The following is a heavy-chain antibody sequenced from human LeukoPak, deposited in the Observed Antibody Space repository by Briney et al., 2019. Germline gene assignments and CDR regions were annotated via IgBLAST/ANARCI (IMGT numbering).Heavy chain of an antibody. CDR1: GGSISSSSYY. V-gene: IGHV4-61*02. CDR2: IYTSGST. J-gene: IGHJ3*02. Sequence: PSETLSLTCTVSGGSISSSSYYWSWIRQPAGKGLEWIGRIYTSGSTNYNPSLKSRVTMSVDTSKNQFSLKLSSVTAADTAVYYCARDQWDYDILTGYYMGAFDIWGQGTMVTVSS. D-gene: IGHD3-9*01. CDR3: ARDQWDYDILTGYYMGAFDI.